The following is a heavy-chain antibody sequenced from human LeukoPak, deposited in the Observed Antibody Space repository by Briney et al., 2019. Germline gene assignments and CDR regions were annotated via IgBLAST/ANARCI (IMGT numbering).Heavy chain of an antibody. D-gene: IGHD5-18*01. CDR3: ECTPGYSYGYSFDY. CDR2: INDSGNT. V-gene: IGHV4-34*01. Sequence: SWTLSLTCAVYVGSFSGYYWSWIRQPPGKGLEWIWEINDSGNTNYNPCRESRVTISVQTSKNQFSLKLSSVTAADTAVYECECTPGYSYGYSFDYWGQGNLVTVSS. J-gene: IGHJ4*02. CDR1: VGSFSGYY.